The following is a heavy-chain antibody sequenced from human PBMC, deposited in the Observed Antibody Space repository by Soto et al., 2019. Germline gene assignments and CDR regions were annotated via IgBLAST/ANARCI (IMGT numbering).Heavy chain of an antibody. CDR2: IYRSGTT. Sequence: PSETLSLTCVVSNFSISSGYYWGWLRQSPGKGLEWIASIYRSGTTSYNPSLKSRVTISVDPSKNQFSLMLTAVDAADTAVYCCARSLSGSYYSVFNYWGRGSLVTVSS. D-gene: IGHD1-26*01. V-gene: IGHV4-38-2*01. CDR3: ARSLSGSYYSVFNY. CDR1: NFSISSGYY. J-gene: IGHJ4*02.